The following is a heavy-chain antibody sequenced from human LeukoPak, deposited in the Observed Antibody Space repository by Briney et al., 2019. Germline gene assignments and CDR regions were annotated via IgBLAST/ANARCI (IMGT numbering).Heavy chain of an antibody. V-gene: IGHV4-61*02. CDR3: ARDRTTVTTLGGAWFDP. CDR2: IYTSGST. CDR1: GGSISSGSYY. J-gene: IGHJ5*02. D-gene: IGHD4-11*01. Sequence: PSETLSLTCTVSGGSISSGSYYWSWIRQPAGKGLEWIGRIYTSGSTNYNPSLKSRVTISVDTSKNQFSLKLSSVTAADTAVYYCARDRTTVTTLGGAWFDPWGQGTLVTVSS.